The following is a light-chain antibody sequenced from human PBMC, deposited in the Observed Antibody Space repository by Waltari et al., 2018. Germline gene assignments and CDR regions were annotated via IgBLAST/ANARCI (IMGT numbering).Light chain of an antibody. CDR3: ATWDDSLTAWV. V-gene: IGLV1-47*01. Sequence: QSVLTQPPSASGTPGQRVTISCSGSSSNIGPYYVYWYQQRPGTAPKLLIYRNKQWHSGVPDRFSGSKSGTSASLAISGLRSEDEADYYCATWDDSLTAWVFGGGTKLTVL. CDR2: RNK. CDR1: SSNIGPYY. J-gene: IGLJ3*02.